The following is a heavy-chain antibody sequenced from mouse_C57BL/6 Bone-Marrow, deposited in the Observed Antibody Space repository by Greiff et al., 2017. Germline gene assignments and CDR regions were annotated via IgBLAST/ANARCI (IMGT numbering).Heavy chain of an antibody. V-gene: IGHV1-5*01. CDR3: TRNYDGYYDWVWFAY. CDR1: GYTFTSYW. J-gene: IGHJ3*01. CDR2: IYPGNSDT. Sequence: EVKLQESGTVLARPGASVKMSCKTSGYTFTSYWMHWVKQRPGQGLEWIGAIYPGNSDTSYNQKFKGKAKLTAVTSASTAYMELSSLTNEDSAVYYFTRNYDGYYDWVWFAYWGQGTLVTVSA. D-gene: IGHD2-3*01.